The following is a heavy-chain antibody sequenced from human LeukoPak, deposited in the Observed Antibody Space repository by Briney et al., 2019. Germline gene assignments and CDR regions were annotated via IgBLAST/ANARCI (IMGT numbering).Heavy chain of an antibody. Sequence: ASLKVSCKASGYTFTSYDINWVRQAPGQGLEWMGWMSPNSGNTGYAQKFQGRVTMTRNTSISTAYMELSSLRSEDTAVYYCAIGQQLVRGAFDIWGQGTMVTVSS. J-gene: IGHJ3*02. CDR3: AIGQQLVRGAFDI. V-gene: IGHV1-8*01. CDR2: MSPNSGNT. CDR1: GYTFTSYD. D-gene: IGHD6-13*01.